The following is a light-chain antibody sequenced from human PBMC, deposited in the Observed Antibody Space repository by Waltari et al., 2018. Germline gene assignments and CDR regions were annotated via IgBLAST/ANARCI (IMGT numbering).Light chain of an antibody. Sequence: DIVMTQSPDSLAVSLGERATINCKSSQSVLYSSNNKNYLAWYQQKPGQPPKLLIYWASTRESVVPYLFSCSGSGTDFTLTISSLQAEDVAVYYCQQYYSTPPTFGHGTRLEIK. CDR2: WAS. CDR3: QQYYSTPPT. J-gene: IGKJ5*01. V-gene: IGKV4-1*01. CDR1: QSVLYSSNNKNY.